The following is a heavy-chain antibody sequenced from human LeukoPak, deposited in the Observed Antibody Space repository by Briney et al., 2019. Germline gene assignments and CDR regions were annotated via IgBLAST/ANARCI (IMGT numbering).Heavy chain of an antibody. Sequence: SETLYLTCTVSGGSISSYYWSWLRQPPGKGLEWIGYIYHSGSTNYNPSLNSRLTISVDTSKNQFSLKLSSVTAADTAVYYCAREIFTISGDYFDYWGQGTLVTVSS. D-gene: IGHD3-3*01. CDR3: AREIFTISGDYFDY. V-gene: IGHV4-59*01. J-gene: IGHJ4*02. CDR2: IYHSGST. CDR1: GGSISSYY.